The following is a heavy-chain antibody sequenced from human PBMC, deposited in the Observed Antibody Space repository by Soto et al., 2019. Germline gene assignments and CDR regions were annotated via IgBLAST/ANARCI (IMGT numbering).Heavy chain of an antibody. D-gene: IGHD3-3*01. V-gene: IGHV1-69*02. CDR2: IIPILGIA. CDR1: GGTFSSYT. Sequence: GASVKVSCKASGGTFSSYTISWVRQAPGQGLEWMGRIIPILGIANYAQKFQGRVTITADKSTSTAYMELSSLRSEDTAVYYCARVRGYDFWSGYYTTGYNWFDPWGQGTPVTVSS. J-gene: IGHJ5*02. CDR3: ARVRGYDFWSGYYTTGYNWFDP.